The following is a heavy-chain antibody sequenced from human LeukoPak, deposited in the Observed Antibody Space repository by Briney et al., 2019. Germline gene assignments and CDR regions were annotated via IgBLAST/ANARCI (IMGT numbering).Heavy chain of an antibody. CDR2: IKSKTDGGTT. CDR1: GFTFSNAW. V-gene: IGHV3-15*01. CDR3: TTDPFLLFSSDY. D-gene: IGHD2/OR15-2a*01. Sequence: GGSLRLSCAASGFTFSNAWMSWVRQAPGKGLEWVGRIKSKTDGGTTDYAAPVKGRFTISRDDSKNTLYLQMNSPKTEDTAVYYCTTDPFLLFSSDYWGQGTLVTVSS. J-gene: IGHJ4*02.